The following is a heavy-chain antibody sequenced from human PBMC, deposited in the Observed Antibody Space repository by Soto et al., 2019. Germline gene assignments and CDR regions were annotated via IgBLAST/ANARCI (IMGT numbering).Heavy chain of an antibody. Sequence: QVQLVESGGGVVQPGKSLRLSCAASGFTFSSYGMHWVRQAPGKGLEWVALLSSDGSSRFYADSVKGRFTISRDNSENTLYLQMNSLRNDDTAVYYCAKDRNSFGYDSFVHWGQGTLVRLL. V-gene: IGHV3-30*18. CDR3: AKDRNSFGYDSFVH. D-gene: IGHD3-16*01. J-gene: IGHJ4*02. CDR2: LSSDGSSR. CDR1: GFTFSSYG.